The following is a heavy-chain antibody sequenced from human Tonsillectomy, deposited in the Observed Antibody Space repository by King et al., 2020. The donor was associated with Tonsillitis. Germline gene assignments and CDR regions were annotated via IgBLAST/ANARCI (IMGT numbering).Heavy chain of an antibody. Sequence: QLVQSGAEVKKPGESLKLSCKGSGYSFTSYWIGWVRQMPGKGLEWMGIIYPGDSDTRYSPSFQGQVTISADKSISTAYLQWSSLKASDTALYYCARLSVAGYYYYYYGMDVWGQGTTVTVSS. CDR1: GYSFTSYW. CDR2: IYPGDSDT. CDR3: ARLSVAGYYYYYYGMDV. V-gene: IGHV5-51*01. J-gene: IGHJ6*02.